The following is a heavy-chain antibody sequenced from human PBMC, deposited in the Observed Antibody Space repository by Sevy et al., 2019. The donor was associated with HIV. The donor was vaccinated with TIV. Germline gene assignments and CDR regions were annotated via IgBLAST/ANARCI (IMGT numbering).Heavy chain of an antibody. Sequence: GGSLRLSCAASGFTFSSYGMHWVRQAPAKGLEWVAVISYDGSNKYYADSVKGRFTISRDNSKNTLYLQMNSLRAEDTAVYYCAKHHRADYYDSSGYYGLDYWGQGTLVTVSS. D-gene: IGHD3-22*01. CDR1: GFTFSSYG. CDR3: AKHHRADYYDSSGYYGLDY. V-gene: IGHV3-30*18. CDR2: ISYDGSNK. J-gene: IGHJ4*02.